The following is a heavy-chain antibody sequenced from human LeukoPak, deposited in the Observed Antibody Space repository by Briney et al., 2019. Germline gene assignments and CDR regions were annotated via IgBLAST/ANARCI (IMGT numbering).Heavy chain of an antibody. J-gene: IGHJ6*03. Sequence: GGSLRLSCAASGFTFSSYGMHWVRQAPGKGLEWVAVISYDGSNKYYADSVKGRFTISRDNSKNTLYLQMNSLRAEDTAVYYCAKVTGEVPAAWGYYYYYMDVWGKGTTVTVSS. V-gene: IGHV3-30*18. D-gene: IGHD2-2*01. CDR2: ISYDGSNK. CDR1: GFTFSSYG. CDR3: AKVTGEVPAAWGYYYYYMDV.